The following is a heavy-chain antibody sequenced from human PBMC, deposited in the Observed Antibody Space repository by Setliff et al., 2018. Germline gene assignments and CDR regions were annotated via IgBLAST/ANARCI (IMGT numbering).Heavy chain of an antibody. CDR3: ARGPKFDGEAFDI. D-gene: IGHD3-10*01. Sequence: SETLSLTCTVSGGSISSGGYYWSWIRQHPGKGLEWIGYIYYSGFTYYNPSLKSRVTISVDTSKNQFSLKLSSVTAADTAVYYCARGPKFDGEAFDIWGQGTMVTVSS. CDR2: IYYSGFT. V-gene: IGHV4-31*03. J-gene: IGHJ3*02. CDR1: GGSISSGGYY.